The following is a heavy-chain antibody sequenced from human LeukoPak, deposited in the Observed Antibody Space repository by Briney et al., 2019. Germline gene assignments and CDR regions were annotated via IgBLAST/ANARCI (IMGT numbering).Heavy chain of an antibody. Sequence: GGSLRLSCAASGFIVNSYAMSWVRQAPGKGLAWVSLIYSDGVTQYADSVKGRFTIFRDNSKNTLYLQMNSLRDEDTAVYFCVRDRAEGKTWVEFDPWGQGTLVIVSS. CDR1: GFIVNSYA. CDR3: VRDRAEGKTWVEFDP. CDR2: IYSDGVT. J-gene: IGHJ5*02. V-gene: IGHV3-66*02.